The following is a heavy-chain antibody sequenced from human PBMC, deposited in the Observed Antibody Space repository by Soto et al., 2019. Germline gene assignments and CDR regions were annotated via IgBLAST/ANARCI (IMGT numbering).Heavy chain of an antibody. CDR1: GGTFSSYA. J-gene: IGHJ6*02. CDR3: ARDLLTHRPDRYYYYGMDV. Sequence: GASVKVSCKASGGTFSSYAISWVRQAPGQGLEWMGGMIPIFGTANYAQKFQGRVTITADKSTSTAYMELSSLRSEDTAVYYCARDLLTHRPDRYYYYGMDVWGQGTTVTVSS. CDR2: MIPIFGTA. V-gene: IGHV1-69*06. D-gene: IGHD1-26*01.